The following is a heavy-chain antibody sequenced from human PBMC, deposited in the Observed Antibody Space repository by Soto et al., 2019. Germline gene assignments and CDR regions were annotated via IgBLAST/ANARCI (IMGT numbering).Heavy chain of an antibody. CDR2: IKQDGSEK. V-gene: IGHV3-7*01. J-gene: IGHJ4*02. CDR1: GFTFSYYW. D-gene: IGHD3-16*01. Sequence: EVQLVESGGDLVQPGGSLRLSCAASGFTFSYYWMSWVRQAPGKGLEWVANIKQDGSEKNYVDSVKGRFSISRDNAKNSLYLQMNSPRADDTAMYYCARGGSESDYWGQGTRVTVAS. CDR3: ARGGSESDY.